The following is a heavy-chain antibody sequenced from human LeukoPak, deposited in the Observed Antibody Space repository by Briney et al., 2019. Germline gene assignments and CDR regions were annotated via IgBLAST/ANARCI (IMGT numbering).Heavy chain of an antibody. J-gene: IGHJ4*02. V-gene: IGHV3-53*01. CDR1: GXTVSSTY. CDR2: IDKVANT. D-gene: IGHD7-27*01. CDR3: ARDDGLTGIDY. Sequence: PGGSLRLSCSASGXTVSSTYRTWVRQAPGKGLEWVSFIDKVANTYYTDSVKGRFTISRDNSKNTLYLQMNNLRAEDTAVYYCARDDGLTGIDYWGQGTLVTVSS.